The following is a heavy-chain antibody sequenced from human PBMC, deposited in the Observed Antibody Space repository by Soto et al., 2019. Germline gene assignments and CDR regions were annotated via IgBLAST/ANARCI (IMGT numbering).Heavy chain of an antibody. J-gene: IGHJ3*02. CDR2: TYYRSKWYN. Sequence: SQTLSLTCAISGDSVSSNSAAWNWIRQSPSRGLEWLGRTYYRSKWYNDYAVSVKSRITINPDTSKNQFSLQLNSVTPEDTAVYYCARDDTYSSIWYGSNDAFDIWGQATMVTVSS. V-gene: IGHV6-1*01. CDR3: ARDDTYSSIWYGSNDAFDI. CDR1: GDSVSSNSAA. D-gene: IGHD6-13*01.